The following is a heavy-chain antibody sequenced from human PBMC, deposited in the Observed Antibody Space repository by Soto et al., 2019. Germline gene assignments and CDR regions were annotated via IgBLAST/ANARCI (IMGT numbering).Heavy chain of an antibody. V-gene: IGHV4-39*01. Sequence: SETLSLTCTVSGGSISSSSYYWGWIRQPPGKGLEWIGSIYYSGSTYYNPSLKSRVTISVDTSTNQFSLKLSSVTAEDTAVYYCARGRGRWQLLGSPWFEPWGQGTLVTVSS. D-gene: IGHD1-26*01. CDR1: GGSISSSSYY. CDR3: ARGRGRWQLLGSPWFEP. J-gene: IGHJ5*02. CDR2: IYYSGST.